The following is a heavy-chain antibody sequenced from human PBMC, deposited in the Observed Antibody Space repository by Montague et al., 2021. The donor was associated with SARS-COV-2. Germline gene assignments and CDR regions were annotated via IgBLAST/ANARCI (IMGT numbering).Heavy chain of an antibody. J-gene: IGHJ5*02. V-gene: IGHV3-66*01. CDR2: IYSGGTT. CDR1: GFTVSSNH. Sequence: SLRLSCAASGFTVSSNHMSWVRQAPGKGLEWVSVIYSGGTTYCADSVKGRFTISRYNSKNTLYLQMNSLRAEDTAVYYCARALSFSNWFDPWGQGTLVTVSS. D-gene: IGHD2-2*01. CDR3: ARALSFSNWFDP.